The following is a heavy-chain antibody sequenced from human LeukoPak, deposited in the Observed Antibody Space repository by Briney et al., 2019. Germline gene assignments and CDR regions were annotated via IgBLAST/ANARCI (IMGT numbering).Heavy chain of an antibody. CDR3: VEDFQFHSP. J-gene: IGHJ5*02. D-gene: IGHD1-26*01. CDR2: ISGSGGST. Sequence: PGGSLRLSCAASGFTFSSYAMSWVRQAPGKGMEWVSAISGSGGSTYYADSVKGRFTISRDNAKNTLYLQMNSPRIEDTAVYYCVEDFQFHSPWGQGTLVTVSS. CDR1: GFTFSSYA. V-gene: IGHV3-23*01.